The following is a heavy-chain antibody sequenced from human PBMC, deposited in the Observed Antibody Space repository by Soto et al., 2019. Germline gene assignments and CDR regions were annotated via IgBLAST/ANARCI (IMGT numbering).Heavy chain of an antibody. J-gene: IGHJ6*02. D-gene: IGHD5-12*01. CDR3: AINKHRVRLGGNYYYNIDV. CDR1: GGTFSSYA. CDR2: IIPIFGTA. V-gene: IGHV1-69*12. Sequence: QVQLVQSGAEGMQPGSSVRVSCKASGGTFSSYAISWVRQAPGQGLEWMGGIIPIFGTADYAQKFQGRVTITADVSTPTGYKELSSMRYEDTDVYFCAINKHRVRLGGNYYYNIDVWAQGTTVTVSS.